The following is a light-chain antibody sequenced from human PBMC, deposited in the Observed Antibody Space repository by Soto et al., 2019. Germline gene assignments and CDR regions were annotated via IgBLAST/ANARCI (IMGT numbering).Light chain of an antibody. CDR1: QSVSSN. CDR3: QQYGSSPPRVT. J-gene: IGKJ5*01. Sequence: EMVMTQSPATLSVSPGERATLSCRASQSVSSNLAWYQQKPGQAPRLLIYGVSSRATGIPDRFSGSGSGTDFTLTISRLEPEDFAVYYCQQYGSSPPRVTFGQGTRLEI. CDR2: GVS. V-gene: IGKV3-20*01.